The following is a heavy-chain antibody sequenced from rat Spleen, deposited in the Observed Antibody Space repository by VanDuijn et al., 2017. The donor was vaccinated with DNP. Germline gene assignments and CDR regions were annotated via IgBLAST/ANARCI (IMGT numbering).Heavy chain of an antibody. CDR3: ASRPPSTRGPFDY. Sequence: EVQLVESGGGLVQPGRSLKLSCAVSRITFSDNHLAWVRQAPKKGLEWVATISSDGSETYYRDSVKGRFTISRENAKSTLYLQMDSQRSEDTATYYCASRPPSTRGPFDYWGQGVTVTVSS. D-gene: IGHD1-4*01. V-gene: IGHV5-7*01. CDR1: RITFSDNH. J-gene: IGHJ2*01. CDR2: ISSDGSET.